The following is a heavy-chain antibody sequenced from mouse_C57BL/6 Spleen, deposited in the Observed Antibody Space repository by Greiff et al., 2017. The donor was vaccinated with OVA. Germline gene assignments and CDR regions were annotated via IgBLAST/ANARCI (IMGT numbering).Heavy chain of an antibody. CDR2: IYPGSGST. CDR3: ARRRDLLPMGYFDV. CDR1: GYTFTSYW. V-gene: IGHV1-55*01. D-gene: IGHD1-1*01. Sequence: QVQLQQPGAELVKPGASVKMSCKASGYTFTSYWITWVKQRPGQGLEWIGDIYPGSGSTNYNEKFKSKATLTVDTSSSTAYMQLSSLTSEDSAVYYCARRRDLLPMGYFDVWGTGTTVTVSS. J-gene: IGHJ1*03.